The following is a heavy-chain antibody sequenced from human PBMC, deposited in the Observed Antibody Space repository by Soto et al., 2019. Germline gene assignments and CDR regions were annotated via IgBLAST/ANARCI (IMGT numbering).Heavy chain of an antibody. CDR2: INPSGGST. V-gene: IGHV1-46*01. Sequence: ASVKVSCKASGYTFTSYYMHWVRQAPGQGLEWMGIINPSGGSTSYAQKFQGRVTMTRDTSTSTVYMELSSLRPEDTAVYYCASSPGIAAAGYSPDDAFDIWGQGTMVTLSS. CDR3: ASSPGIAAAGYSPDDAFDI. D-gene: IGHD6-13*01. CDR1: GYTFTSYY. J-gene: IGHJ3*02.